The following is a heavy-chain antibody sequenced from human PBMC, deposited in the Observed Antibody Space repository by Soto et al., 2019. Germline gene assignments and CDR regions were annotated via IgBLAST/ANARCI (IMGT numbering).Heavy chain of an antibody. D-gene: IGHD3-9*01. CDR3: ARHTGYYDILTGYTTYSFDY. Sequence: PSETLSLTCTVSGGSIGTYYWSWIRQPPGKGLEWIGYIYYRGNTDYNPSLKSRVTISLDTPNNQFSLKLSSVTAAGTAVYYCARHTGYYDILTGYTTYSFDYRGQGILVTVSS. CDR2: IYYRGNT. V-gene: IGHV4-59*08. J-gene: IGHJ4*02. CDR1: GGSIGTYY.